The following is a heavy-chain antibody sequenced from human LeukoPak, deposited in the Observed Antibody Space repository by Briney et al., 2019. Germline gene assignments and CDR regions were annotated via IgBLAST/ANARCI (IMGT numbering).Heavy chain of an antibody. CDR3: ARDLWYYDSSGYYYYYGMDV. CDR1: GFTFSSYG. D-gene: IGHD3-22*01. Sequence: GGSLRLSCAASGFTFSSYGMHWVRQAPGKGLEWVAVIWYDGSNKYYADSVKGRFTISRDNSKNTLYLQMNSLRAEDTAVYYCARDLWYYDSSGYYYYYGMDVWGQGTTVTVSS. CDR2: IWYDGSNK. J-gene: IGHJ6*02. V-gene: IGHV3-33*01.